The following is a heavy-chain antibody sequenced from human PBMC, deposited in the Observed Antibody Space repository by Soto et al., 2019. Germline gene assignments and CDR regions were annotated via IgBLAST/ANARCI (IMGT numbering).Heavy chain of an antibody. Sequence: QVQLVESGGGMVQPGRSLTLSCAASGFTFRTSAMHWVRQAPGKGLQWVAFVSYDGSLKYYADSVKGRFTISRDNSKSTVLLQMTNVRPEDTAVYYCAREDFASRPPPYYYYGMDVWGRGTTVTVSS. D-gene: IGHD6-6*01. V-gene: IGHV3-30-3*01. CDR3: AREDFASRPPPYYYYGMDV. CDR2: VSYDGSLK. CDR1: GFTFRTSA. J-gene: IGHJ6*02.